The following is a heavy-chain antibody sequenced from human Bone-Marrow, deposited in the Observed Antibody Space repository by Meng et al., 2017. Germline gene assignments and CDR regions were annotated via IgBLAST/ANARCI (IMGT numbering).Heavy chain of an antibody. CDR2: IYHDGST. CDR3: ARAAYDIWSGYAP. D-gene: IGHD3-3*01. CDR1: GASLSSSHW. Sequence: QVQLHASGPVLVKPSGTLALSCAGSGASLSSSHWWGWVRQPPGKGLEWIGEIYHDGSTNYTPSLKSRVTISVDKSKNQFSLKLSSVTAADTAVYYCARAAYDIWSGYAPWGQGSLVTVSS. J-gene: IGHJ5*02. V-gene: IGHV4-4*02.